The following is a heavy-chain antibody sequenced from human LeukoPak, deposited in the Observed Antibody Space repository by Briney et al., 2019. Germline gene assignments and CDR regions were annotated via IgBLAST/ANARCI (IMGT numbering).Heavy chain of an antibody. J-gene: IGHJ6*04. CDR1: GFTLKNYW. CDR3: AKDPPLDGDYYYYGMDV. CDR2: ISGSGGST. Sequence: PGESLRLSCETSGFTLKNYWMSWLRRAPGKGLEWVSAISGSGGSTYYADSVKGRFTISRDNSKNTLYLQMNSLRAEDTAVYYCAKDPPLDGDYYYYGMDVWGKGTTVTVSS. V-gene: IGHV3-23*01. D-gene: IGHD4-17*01.